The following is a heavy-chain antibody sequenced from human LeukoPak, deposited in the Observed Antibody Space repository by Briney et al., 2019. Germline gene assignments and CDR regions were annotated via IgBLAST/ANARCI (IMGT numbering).Heavy chain of an antibody. CDR1: GFPFSTYG. J-gene: IGHJ6*04. V-gene: IGHV3-30*18. CDR3: AELGITMIGGV. D-gene: IGHD3-10*02. Sequence: GGSLRLSCAASGFPFSTYGMHWVRQAPGKGLEWVAVTSSDGSIINYADSVKGRFTISRDNAKNSLYLQMNSLRAEDTAVYYCAELGITMIGGVWGKGTTVTISS. CDR2: TSSDGSII.